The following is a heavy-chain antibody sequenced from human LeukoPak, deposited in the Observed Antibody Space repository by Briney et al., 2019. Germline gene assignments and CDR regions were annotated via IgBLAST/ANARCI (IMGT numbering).Heavy chain of an antibody. J-gene: IGHJ6*02. CDR1: GYSFTSYW. Sequence: GESLKISCKGSGYSFTSYWIGWVRQMPGKGLEWMGIIYPGDSDTRYSPSFQGQVTISVDKSISAAYLQWSSLKASDSAMYYCARQATPTGILAARPRFYYYYAMDVWGQGTTVTVSS. V-gene: IGHV5-51*01. D-gene: IGHD6-6*01. CDR3: ARQATPTGILAARPRFYYYYAMDV. CDR2: IYPGDSDT.